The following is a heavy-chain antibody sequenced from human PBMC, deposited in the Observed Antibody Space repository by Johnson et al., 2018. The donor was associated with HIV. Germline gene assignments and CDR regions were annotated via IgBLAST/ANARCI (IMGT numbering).Heavy chain of an antibody. D-gene: IGHD3-9*01. CDR3: AREEGTDILTRGDAFDI. J-gene: IGHJ3*02. V-gene: IGHV3-30*03. CDR2: ISYDGNNK. Sequence: QVQLVESGGGLVKPGGSLRLSCAASGFTFSNAWMSWVRQAPGKGLEWVAVISYDGNNKYYAASVKGRFTLSRDNAKKSLYLQMNSLRAEDTAVYYCAREEGTDILTRGDAFDIWGQGTMVTVSS. CDR1: GFTFSNAW.